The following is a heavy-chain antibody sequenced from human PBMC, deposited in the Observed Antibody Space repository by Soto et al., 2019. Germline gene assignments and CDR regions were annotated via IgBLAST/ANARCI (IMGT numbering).Heavy chain of an antibody. CDR1: GFNFSAYG. CDR2: LSFDASKK. J-gene: IGHJ4*02. V-gene: IGHV3-30*03. Sequence: QVQLVESGGGVVQPGRSLRLSCAASGFNFSAYGMHWVRQAPGTGLELVALLSFDASKKYYADSVKGRFTISRDTSRNTLYLQRNSLRVEDTAVYYCRVGVADWGQGTRVTGSS. D-gene: IGHD1-26*01. CDR3: RVGVAD.